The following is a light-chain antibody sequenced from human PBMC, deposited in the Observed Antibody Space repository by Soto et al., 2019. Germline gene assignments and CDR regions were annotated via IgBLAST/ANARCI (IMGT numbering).Light chain of an antibody. CDR1: QSVSSN. CDR2: GAS. J-gene: IGKJ1*01. CDR3: QQYNTLPPWT. Sequence: EIVMTQSPATLSVSPGERATLSCRASQSVSSNLAWYQQKPGQAPRLLIYGASTRDTGIPARFSGSGSGTEFTLTISSLQSEDFSVYYCQQYNTLPPWTFGQGTKVEIK. V-gene: IGKV3-15*01.